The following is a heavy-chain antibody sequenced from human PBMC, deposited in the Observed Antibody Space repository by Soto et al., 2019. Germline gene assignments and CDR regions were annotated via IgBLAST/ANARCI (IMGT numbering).Heavy chain of an antibody. CDR1: GFTFSDYY. V-gene: IGHV3-11*01. CDR2: ISSSGSTI. CDR3: ARSAYCGGDCYPPYYYYGMDD. J-gene: IGHJ6*02. Sequence: QVQLVESGGGLVKPGGSLRLSCAASGFTFSDYYMSWIRQAPGKGLEWVSYISSSGSTIYYADSVKGRFTISRDNAKNSLYLQMNSLRAEDTAVYYCARSAYCGGDCYPPYYYYGMDDWGQGTTVTVSS. D-gene: IGHD2-21*02.